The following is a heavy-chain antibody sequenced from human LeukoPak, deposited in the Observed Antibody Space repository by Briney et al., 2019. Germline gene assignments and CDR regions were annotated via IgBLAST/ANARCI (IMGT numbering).Heavy chain of an antibody. CDR3: AKKKGDCNSISCYLYFDS. J-gene: IGHJ4*02. V-gene: IGHV3-48*03. Sequence: PGGSLRLSCAASGFSFSSYEMNWVRQAPGKGLEWVSYSSSSGRTIYYADSVKGRFTISRDIAKNSLYLQMNSLRAEDTAVYYCAKKKGDCNSISCYLYFDSWGQGTLVTVSS. CDR2: SSSSGRTI. CDR1: GFSFSSYE. D-gene: IGHD2-2*01.